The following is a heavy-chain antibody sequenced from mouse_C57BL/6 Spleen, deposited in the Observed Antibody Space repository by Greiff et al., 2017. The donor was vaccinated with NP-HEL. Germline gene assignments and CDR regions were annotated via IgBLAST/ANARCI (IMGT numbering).Heavy chain of an antibody. CDR1: GFTFSSYA. Sequence: EVKLEESGGGLVKPGGSLKLSCAASGFTFSSYAMSWVRQTPEKRLEWVATISDGGSYTYYPDNVKGRFTISRDNAKNNLYLQMSHLKSEDTAMYYCARDGDGYYGDFDYWGQGTTLTVSS. CDR3: ARDGDGYYGDFDY. J-gene: IGHJ2*01. D-gene: IGHD2-3*01. V-gene: IGHV5-4*01. CDR2: ISDGGSYT.